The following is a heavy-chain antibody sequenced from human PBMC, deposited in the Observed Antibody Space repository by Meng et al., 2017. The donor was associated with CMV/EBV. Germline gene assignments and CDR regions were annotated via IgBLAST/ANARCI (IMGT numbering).Heavy chain of an antibody. J-gene: IGHJ4*02. CDR2: IYYSGST. V-gene: IGHV4-30-4*08. CDR3: ARVGRTSCYDY. CDR1: GGSISSGDYY. Sequence: VELEESGAGPVKPSQTLSLTCAGSGGSISSGDYYWSWIRQPPGKGLEWIGYIYYSGSTYYNPSLKSRVTISVDTSKNQFSLKLSSVTAADTAVYYCARVGRTSCYDYWGQGTLVTVSS. D-gene: IGHD2-2*01.